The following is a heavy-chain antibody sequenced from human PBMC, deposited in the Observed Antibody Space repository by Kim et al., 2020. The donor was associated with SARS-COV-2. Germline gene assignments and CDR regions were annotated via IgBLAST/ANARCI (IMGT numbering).Heavy chain of an antibody. CDR3: AKDYEVVTAIGPWDYYYG. J-gene: IGHJ6*01. CDR2: ISYDGSNK. V-gene: IGHV3-30*18. Sequence: GGSLRLSCAASGFTFSSYGMHWVRQAPGKGLEWVAVISYDGSNKYYADSVKGRFTISRDNSKNTLYLQMNSLRAEDTAVYYCAKDYEVVTAIGPWDYYYG. D-gene: IGHD2-21*02. CDR1: GFTFSSYG.